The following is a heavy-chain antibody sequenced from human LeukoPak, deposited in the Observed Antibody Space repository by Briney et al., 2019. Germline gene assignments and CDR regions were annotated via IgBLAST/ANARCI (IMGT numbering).Heavy chain of an antibody. CDR2: IYTSGST. D-gene: IGHD3-3*01. V-gene: IGHV4-61*02. CDR3: ARETYYDFWSGYQY. CDR1: GGSISSGSYY. Sequence: SQTLSLTCTVSGGSISSGSYYWSWIRQPAGKGLEWIGRIYTSGSTNYNPSLKSRVTISVDTSKNQFSLKLSSVTAADTAVYYCARETYYDFWSGYQYWGQGTLVTVSS. J-gene: IGHJ4*02.